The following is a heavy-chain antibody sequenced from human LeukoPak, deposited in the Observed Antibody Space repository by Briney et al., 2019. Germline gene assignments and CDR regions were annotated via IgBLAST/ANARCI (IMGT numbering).Heavy chain of an antibody. CDR3: AKALGLGHFDY. J-gene: IGHJ4*02. Sequence: GGSLRLSCDASGFRFSSHALHWVRQAPGKGLEWVAVVSYDGSTKYYADSVKGRLTISRDNSKNTLYLEMNSLRAEDTAVYYCAKALGLGHFDYWGQGTLVTVSS. CDR1: GFRFSSHA. V-gene: IGHV3-30-3*01. CDR2: VSYDGSTK. D-gene: IGHD3/OR15-3a*01.